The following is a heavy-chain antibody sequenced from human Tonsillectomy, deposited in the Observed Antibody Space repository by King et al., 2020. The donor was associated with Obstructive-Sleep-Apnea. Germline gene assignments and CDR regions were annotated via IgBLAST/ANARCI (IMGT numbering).Heavy chain of an antibody. V-gene: IGHV4-38-2*02. CDR1: DYSISSDYY. CDR2: IYHSGST. D-gene: IGHD3-22*01. J-gene: IGHJ4*02. CDR3: ARADSSGYYNWVY. Sequence: LQLQESGPGLVKPSETLSLTCTVSDYSISSDYYWGWIRQPPGKGLEWIGGIYHSGSTYYNPSLKSRVTISVDTSKNQFSLKLSSVTAADTAVYYCARADSSGYYNWVYWGQGTLVTVSS.